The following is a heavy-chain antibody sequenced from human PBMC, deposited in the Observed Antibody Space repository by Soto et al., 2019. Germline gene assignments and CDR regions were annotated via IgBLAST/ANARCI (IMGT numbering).Heavy chain of an antibody. CDR2: IIPIFGTA. Sequence: SVKVSCKASGGTFSSYAISWVRQAPGQGLEWMGGIIPIFGTANYAQKFQGRVTITADESTSTAYMELSSLRSEDTAVYYCARGGMVDTAMVSNFDYWGQGALVTVSS. V-gene: IGHV1-69*13. J-gene: IGHJ4*02. D-gene: IGHD5-18*01. CDR1: GGTFSSYA. CDR3: ARGGMVDTAMVSNFDY.